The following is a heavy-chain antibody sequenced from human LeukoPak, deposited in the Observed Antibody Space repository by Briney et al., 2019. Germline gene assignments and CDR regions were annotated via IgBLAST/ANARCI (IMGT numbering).Heavy chain of an antibody. D-gene: IGHD3-22*01. CDR1: GYTLSDYY. V-gene: IGHV1-2*02. CDR3: AKPLYNDNPRDGFDV. J-gene: IGHJ3*01. CDR2: INPKSGGT. Sequence: ASVKVSCKASGYTLSDYYMHWVRQAPGQGLEWMGWINPKSGGTNYAQNFQGRVTMTRDTSISTAYMELSSLTSDDTAVYYCAKPLYNDNPRDGFDVWSQGTTVTVSS.